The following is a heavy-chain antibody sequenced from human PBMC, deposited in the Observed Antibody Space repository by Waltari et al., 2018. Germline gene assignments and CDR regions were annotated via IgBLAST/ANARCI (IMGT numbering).Heavy chain of an antibody. J-gene: IGHJ3*02. CDR2: IRSKAYGGTT. Sequence: EVQLVQSGGGLVQPGRSLRLSCTASGFTFGDHAMAWVRQAPGKGLEWVGFIRSKAYGGTTEYAASVKGRVIISRDDSKSIAYLQMNSLKTEDTAVYYCARGDDSSGSSDAFDTWGLGTLVTVSS. D-gene: IGHD3-22*01. V-gene: IGHV3-49*04. CDR1: GFTFGDHA. CDR3: ARGDDSSGSSDAFDT.